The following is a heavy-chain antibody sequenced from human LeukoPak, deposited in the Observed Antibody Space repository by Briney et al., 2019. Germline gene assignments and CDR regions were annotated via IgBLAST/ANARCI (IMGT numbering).Heavy chain of an antibody. D-gene: IGHD1-26*01. CDR1: GYSLSSGYY. Sequence: SETLSLTCTVSGYSLSSGYYWGWIRQSPGKGLEWIGSIYHSGSTYYNPSLKSRVTISVDTSKNQFSLKLSSVTAADTAVYYCARALSGSYYGYYFDYWGQGTLVTVSS. CDR3: ARALSGSYYGYYFDY. J-gene: IGHJ4*02. CDR2: IYHSGST. V-gene: IGHV4-38-2*02.